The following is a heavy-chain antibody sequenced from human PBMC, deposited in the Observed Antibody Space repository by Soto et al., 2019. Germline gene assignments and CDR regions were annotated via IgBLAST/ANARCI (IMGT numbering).Heavy chain of an antibody. CDR1: GFTFSSYR. D-gene: IGHD4-17*01. CDR2: ISSSSSYI. CDR3: ARSPSMSTVSLDY. V-gene: IGHV3-21*01. Sequence: EVQLVESGGGLVKPGGSLRLSCAASGFTFSSYRMNWVRQAPGKGLEWVSSISSSSSYIYYADSVKGRFTISRDNAKNSLYLQMNSLRVEDTAVYYCARSPSMSTVSLDYWGQGTLVTVSS. J-gene: IGHJ4*02.